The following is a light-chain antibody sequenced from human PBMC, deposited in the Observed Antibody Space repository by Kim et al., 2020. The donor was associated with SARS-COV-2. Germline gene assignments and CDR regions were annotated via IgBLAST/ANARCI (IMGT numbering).Light chain of an antibody. CDR1: KSTIGKNP. V-gene: IGLV1-44*01. Sequence: GRKATIACLGRKSTIGKNPITWYQHCPGTDPKILIYIERLRPSGGPDRFSGAKSGTSASLCTSGGHTEEEAESYCAAWNGGLNAWVLGGGTRLTVL. CDR3: AAWNGGLNAWV. CDR2: IER. J-gene: IGLJ3*02.